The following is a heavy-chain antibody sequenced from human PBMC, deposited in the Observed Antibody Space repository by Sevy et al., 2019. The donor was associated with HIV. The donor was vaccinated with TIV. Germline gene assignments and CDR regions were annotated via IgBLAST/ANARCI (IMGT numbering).Heavy chain of an antibody. CDR3: VREYGSSNGRAFDI. CDR1: GFTFDSYK. CDR2: ISYSSSST. V-gene: IGHV3-48*02. J-gene: IGHJ3*02. Sequence: GGSLRISCAASGFTFDSYKMNWVRQAPGKGLEWVSYISYSSSSTHYADAVKGRFTISRDNAKNSLSLQMNSLRDEDTAIYYCVREYGSSNGRAFDIWGQGTMVTVSS. D-gene: IGHD6-6*01.